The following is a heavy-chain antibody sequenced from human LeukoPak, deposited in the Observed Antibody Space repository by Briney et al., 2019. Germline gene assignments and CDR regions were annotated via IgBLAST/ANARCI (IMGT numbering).Heavy chain of an antibody. CDR2: ISYDGSNK. Sequence: PGGSLRLSCAASGFTFSSYAMHWVRQAPGKGLEWVAVISYDGSNKYYADSVKGRFTISRDNSKNTLYLQMNSLRAEDTAVYYCARDLPATTRRSIPPRGMDVWGQGTTVTVSS. CDR1: GFTFSSYA. D-gene: IGHD1-1*01. CDR3: ARDLPATTRRSIPPRGMDV. V-gene: IGHV3-30-3*01. J-gene: IGHJ6*02.